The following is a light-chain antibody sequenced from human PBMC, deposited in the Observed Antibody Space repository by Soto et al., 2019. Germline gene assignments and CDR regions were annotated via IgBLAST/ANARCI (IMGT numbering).Light chain of an antibody. V-gene: IGKV1-5*01. CDR1: QSISSW. Sequence: DIQMTQSPSTLSASVGDRVTITCRASQSISSWLAWYQQKPGKAPKLLIYDASSLESGVPSRFSGSGSGTEFTLTSSSLQPDDFATYYCQQYNSYRTFGPGTKVDIK. J-gene: IGKJ3*01. CDR3: QQYNSYRT. CDR2: DAS.